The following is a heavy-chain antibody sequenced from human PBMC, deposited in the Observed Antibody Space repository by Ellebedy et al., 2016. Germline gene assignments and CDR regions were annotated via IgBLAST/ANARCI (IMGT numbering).Heavy chain of an antibody. D-gene: IGHD2-15*01. V-gene: IGHV4-34*01. CDR2: INHSGST. CDR1: GGSFSGYY. Sequence: SETLSLTXAVYGGSFSGYYWSWIRQPPGKGLEWIGEINHSGSTNYNPSLKSRVTISVDTSKNQFSLKLSSVTAADTAVYYRARLVATLGLFDYWGQGTLVTVSS. CDR3: ARLVATLGLFDY. J-gene: IGHJ4*02.